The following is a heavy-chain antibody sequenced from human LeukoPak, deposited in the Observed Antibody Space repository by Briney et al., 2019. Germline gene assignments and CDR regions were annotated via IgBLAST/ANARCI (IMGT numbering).Heavy chain of an antibody. D-gene: IGHD2-8*02. V-gene: IGHV4-59*01. J-gene: IGHJ4*02. CDR3: ARHPSSPGAHWDY. CDR2: IFYSGRT. CDR1: GGSISSYY. Sequence: KPSETLSLTCTVSGGSISSYYWNWIRQPPGKGLEYIGYIFYSGRTNYNPSLKSRVTISVDTSKNWFSLRLTSVTAADTAVYYCARHPSSPGAHWDYWGQGTLVTVSS.